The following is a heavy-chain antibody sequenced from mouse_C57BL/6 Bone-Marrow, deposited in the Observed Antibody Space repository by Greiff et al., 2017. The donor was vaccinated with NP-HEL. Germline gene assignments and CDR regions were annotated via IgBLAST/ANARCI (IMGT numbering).Heavy chain of an antibody. V-gene: IGHV5-9-1*02. CDR1: GFTFSSYA. J-gene: IGHJ3*01. D-gene: IGHD2-1*01. CDR3: TRGGSTIVTGGLFAY. CDR2: ISSGGDYI. Sequence: EVHLVESGEGLVKPGGSLKLSCAASGFTFSSYAMSWVRPTPEKRLEWVAYISSGGDYIYYADTVKGRFTISRDNARNTLYLQMSSLKSEDTAMYYCTRGGSTIVTGGLFAYWGQGTLVTVSA.